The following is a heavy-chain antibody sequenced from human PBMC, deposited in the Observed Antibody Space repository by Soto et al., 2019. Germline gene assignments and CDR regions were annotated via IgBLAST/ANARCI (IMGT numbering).Heavy chain of an antibody. Sequence: GGSLRLSCAASGFTFSSYAMHWVRQAPGKGLEWVAVISYDGSNKYYADSVKGRFTISRNNSKNTLYLQMNSLRAEDTAVYYCARDLNCSGGSCYSPGAFDIWGQGTMVTVSS. D-gene: IGHD2-15*01. CDR1: GFTFSSYA. CDR2: ISYDGSNK. V-gene: IGHV3-30-3*01. CDR3: ARDLNCSGGSCYSPGAFDI. J-gene: IGHJ3*02.